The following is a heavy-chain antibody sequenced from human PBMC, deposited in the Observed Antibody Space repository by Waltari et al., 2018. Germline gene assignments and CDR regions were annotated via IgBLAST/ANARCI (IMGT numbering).Heavy chain of an antibody. CDR1: VGSFSGYF. V-gene: IGHV4-34*01. J-gene: IGHJ4*02. D-gene: IGHD3-10*01. CDR2: INHIGST. CDR3: ARGQRGLLWFGEYYYFDY. Sequence: QVQLQQWGAGLLKPSEPLSLACAGFVGSFSGYFLRLIRQPPGKGLAWIGEINHIGSTNYNPSLKSRVTISVDTSKNQLSLKLSSVTAADTAVYYCARGQRGLLWFGEYYYFDYWGQGTLVTVSS.